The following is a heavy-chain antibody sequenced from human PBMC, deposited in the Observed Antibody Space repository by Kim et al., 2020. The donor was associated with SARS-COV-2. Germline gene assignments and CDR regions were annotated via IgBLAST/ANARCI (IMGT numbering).Heavy chain of an antibody. V-gene: IGHV3-23*01. D-gene: IGHD3-3*01. Sequence: DAVKGRYTISRDNSKNTLNLQMNSLRAEDTAVYYGAGGWGGYPYSRAFDIWGQGTMVTVSS. CDR3: AGGWGGYPYSRAFDI. J-gene: IGHJ3*02.